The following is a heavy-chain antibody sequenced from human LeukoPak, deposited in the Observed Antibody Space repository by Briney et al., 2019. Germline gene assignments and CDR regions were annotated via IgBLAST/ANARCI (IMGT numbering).Heavy chain of an antibody. V-gene: IGHV3-23*01. Sequence: GGSLRLSCAASGFIFNNYGLVWVRQAPGKGLEWVSAISNDGGGTTYADFVKGRFSVSRGNSKNTLFLQMNSLRAEDTALYYCAKGSSGYFFDLWGQGTLVTVSS. CDR3: AKGSSGYFFDL. CDR2: ISNDGGGT. CDR1: GFIFNNYG. J-gene: IGHJ4*02. D-gene: IGHD3-22*01.